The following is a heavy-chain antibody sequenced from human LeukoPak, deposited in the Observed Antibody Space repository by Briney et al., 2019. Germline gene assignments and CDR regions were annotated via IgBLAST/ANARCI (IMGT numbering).Heavy chain of an antibody. D-gene: IGHD5-18*01. CDR1: GFTFSSYG. CDR3: AKGGGYSYGYVIDY. V-gene: IGHV3-30*18. J-gene: IGHJ4*02. CDR2: ISYDGSNK. Sequence: GGSLRLSCAASGFTFSSYGVHWVRQAPGKGLEWVAVISYDGSNKYYADSVKGRFTISRDNSKNTLYLQMNSLRAEDTAVYYCAKGGGYSYGYVIDYWGQGTLVTVSS.